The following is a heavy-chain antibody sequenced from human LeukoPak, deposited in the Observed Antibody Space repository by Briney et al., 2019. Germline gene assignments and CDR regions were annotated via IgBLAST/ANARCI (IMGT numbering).Heavy chain of an antibody. V-gene: IGHV3-48*03. Sequence: PGRSLRLSCAASGFTFSSYEMNWVRQAPGKGLEWVSYISRSGSTMYYADSVKGRFTISRDNAKNSLYLQMNSLRAEDTAVYYCAREWTLTYWGQGTLVTVSS. CDR2: ISRSGSTM. J-gene: IGHJ4*02. CDR3: AREWTLTY. D-gene: IGHD3/OR15-3a*01. CDR1: GFTFSSYE.